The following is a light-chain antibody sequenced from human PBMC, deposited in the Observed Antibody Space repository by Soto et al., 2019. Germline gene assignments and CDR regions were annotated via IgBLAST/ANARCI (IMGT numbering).Light chain of an antibody. J-gene: IGKJ1*01. CDR2: AAS. CDR3: QQYYSYPRT. CDR1: QGISSY. Sequence: AIRMTQSPSSLSASTGDRVTITCRASQGISSYLAWYQQKPGKAPKLLIYAASTLQSGVPSRFSGSGSWTDFTLTISCLQSEDFATYYCQQYYSYPRTFGQGTKVESK. V-gene: IGKV1-8*01.